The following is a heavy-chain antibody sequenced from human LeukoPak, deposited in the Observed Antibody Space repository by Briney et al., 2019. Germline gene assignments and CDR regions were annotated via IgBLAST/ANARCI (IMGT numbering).Heavy chain of an antibody. Sequence: ASVTVSCKASGYTFTSYDINWVRQAAGQGLEWMGWMNPNSGNTGYAQKFQGRVTITRNTSISTAYMELSSLRSEDTAVYYCARGTRMTRARNSMDVWGKGTTVTVSS. CDR3: ARGTRMTRARNSMDV. CDR1: GYTFTSYD. V-gene: IGHV1-8*03. D-gene: IGHD1-26*01. J-gene: IGHJ6*04. CDR2: MNPNSGNT.